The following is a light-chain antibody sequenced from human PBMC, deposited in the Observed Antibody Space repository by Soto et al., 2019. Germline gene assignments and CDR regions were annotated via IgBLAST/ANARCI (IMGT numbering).Light chain of an antibody. CDR3: QQDSSWPLT. CDR1: QNISNY. CDR2: DVS. V-gene: IGKV3-11*01. J-gene: IGKJ4*01. Sequence: IVLTQSPATVSLSPGKRATLSCRASQNISNYLIWYQQKPGQAPRLLIYDVSIRATGVPATFSGSGSGTEFTLSISSLQSEHLGVYYCQQDSSWPLTFGGGTKVDIK.